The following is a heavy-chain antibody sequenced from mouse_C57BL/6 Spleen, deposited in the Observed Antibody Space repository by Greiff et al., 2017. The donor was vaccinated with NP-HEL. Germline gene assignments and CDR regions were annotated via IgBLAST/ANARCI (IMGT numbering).Heavy chain of an antibody. V-gene: IGHV5-4*01. CDR1: GFTFSSYA. CDR2: ISDGGSYT. Sequence: EVQLVESGGGLVKPGGSLKLSCAASGFTFSSYAMSWVRQTPEKRLEWVATISDGGSYTYYPDNVKGRFTISRDNAKNNLYLQMSHLKSEDTAMYYCARYYYGWAMDYWGQGTSVTVSS. J-gene: IGHJ4*01. D-gene: IGHD1-1*01. CDR3: ARYYYGWAMDY.